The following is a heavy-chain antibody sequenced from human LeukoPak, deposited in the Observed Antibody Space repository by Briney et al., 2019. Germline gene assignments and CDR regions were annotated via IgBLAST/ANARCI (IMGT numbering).Heavy chain of an antibody. CDR2: ISWDGGST. V-gene: IGHV3-43D*03. Sequence: RGSLRLSCAASGFTFDDYAMHWVRHAPGKGLEWVSLISWDGGSTYYADSVKGRFTISRDNSKNSMYLQMNSRRAEDTALYYCAKGALWFGEAVDYWGQGTLVTVSS. CDR3: AKGALWFGEAVDY. J-gene: IGHJ4*02. D-gene: IGHD3-10*01. CDR1: GFTFDDYA.